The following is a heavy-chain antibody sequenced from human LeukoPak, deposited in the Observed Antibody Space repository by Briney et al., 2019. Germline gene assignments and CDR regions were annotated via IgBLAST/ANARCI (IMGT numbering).Heavy chain of an antibody. CDR3: ARDKWRLDY. V-gene: IGHV3-33*01. Sequence: GRSLRLSCAASGFTFSSYGMHWVRQAPSKGLEWVAVIWYDGSNKYYADSVKGRFTISRDNSKNTLYLQMNSLRAEDTAVYYCARDKWRLDYWGQGTLVTVSS. CDR1: GFTFSSYG. CDR2: IWYDGSNK. D-gene: IGHD2-8*01. J-gene: IGHJ4*02.